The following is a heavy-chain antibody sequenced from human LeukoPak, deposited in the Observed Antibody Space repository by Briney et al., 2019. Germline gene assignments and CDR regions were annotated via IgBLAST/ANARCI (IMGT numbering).Heavy chain of an antibody. Sequence: ASVKVSCKASGYTFTSYDTNWVRQAPGQGLEWRGWMNPNSGNTGYAQKFQGRVTMTRNTSISTAYMELSSLRSEDTAVYYCAREQYTVTSHDAFDIWGQGTMVTVSS. CDR2: MNPNSGNT. CDR1: GYTFTSYD. J-gene: IGHJ3*02. V-gene: IGHV1-8*01. D-gene: IGHD4-17*01. CDR3: AREQYTVTSHDAFDI.